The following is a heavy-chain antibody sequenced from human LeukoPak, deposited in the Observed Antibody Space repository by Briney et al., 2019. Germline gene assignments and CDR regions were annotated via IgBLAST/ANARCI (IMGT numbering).Heavy chain of an antibody. J-gene: IGHJ4*02. D-gene: IGHD3-3*01. CDR1: GYTFTGYY. CDR2: INPNSGGT. Sequence: GASVKVSRKASGYTFTGYYMHWVRQAPGQGLEWMGWINPNSGGTNYAQKFQGRVTMTRDTSISTAYMELSRLRSDDTAVYYCARGDDFWSGYYSFDYWGQGTLVTVSS. CDR3: ARGDDFWSGYYSFDY. V-gene: IGHV1-2*02.